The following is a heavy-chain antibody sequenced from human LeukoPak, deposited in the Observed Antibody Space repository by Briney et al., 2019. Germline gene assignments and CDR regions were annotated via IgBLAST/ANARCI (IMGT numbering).Heavy chain of an antibody. CDR1: GGTFSSYA. CDR2: IIPIFGTA. D-gene: IGHD3-22*01. V-gene: IGHV1-69*01. Sequence: GSSVKVSCKASGGTFSSYAISWVRQAPGQGLEWMGGIIPIFGTANYAQKFQGRVTIIADESTSTAYMELSSLRSEDTAVYYCGRTTAVGYMIVDPWGQGTLVTVSS. J-gene: IGHJ5*02. CDR3: GRTTAVGYMIVDP.